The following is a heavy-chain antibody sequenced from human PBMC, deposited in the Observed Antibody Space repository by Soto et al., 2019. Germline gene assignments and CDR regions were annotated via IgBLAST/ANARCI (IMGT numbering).Heavy chain of an antibody. Sequence: QVQLVESGGGVVQPGRSLRLSCAASGFSFSKYAMHWVRQAPAKGLAWVAVITYDGSDKFYADSVKGRFTISRDNSKNTLYLQMNSLRAEDTAVYYCSAHGSGTSFYFDYWGQGTLVTVSS. D-gene: IGHD3-10*01. CDR1: GFSFSKYA. CDR3: SAHGSGTSFYFDY. V-gene: IGHV3-30-3*01. J-gene: IGHJ4*02. CDR2: ITYDGSDK.